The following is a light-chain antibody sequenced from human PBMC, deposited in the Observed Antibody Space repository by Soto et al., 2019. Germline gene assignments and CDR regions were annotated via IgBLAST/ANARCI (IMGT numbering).Light chain of an antibody. CDR1: SSNIGAGYD. CDR2: GNS. Sequence: QPVLTQPPSVSGAPGQRVTISCTGSSSNIGAGYDVHWYQQLPGTAPKLLIYGNSNRPSGVPDRFSGPKSGTSASLAITGLQAEEEADYYCQSYDSSLSGWVFGGGTKLTVL. V-gene: IGLV1-40*01. J-gene: IGLJ3*02. CDR3: QSYDSSLSGWV.